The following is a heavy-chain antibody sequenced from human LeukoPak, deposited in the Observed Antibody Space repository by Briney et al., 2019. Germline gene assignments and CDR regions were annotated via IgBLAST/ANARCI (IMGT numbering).Heavy chain of an antibody. J-gene: IGHJ4*02. Sequence: SETLSLTCTVSGGSISSNTYYWGWIRQPPGKGLEWIGSIYYTGNTFYNPSLKSRVTISVDTSKNQFSLKLSSVTAADTAVYYCARHTAAAALDYWGQGTLVTVSS. V-gene: IGHV4-39*01. CDR2: IYYTGNT. D-gene: IGHD6-13*01. CDR1: GGSISSNTYY. CDR3: ARHTAAAALDY.